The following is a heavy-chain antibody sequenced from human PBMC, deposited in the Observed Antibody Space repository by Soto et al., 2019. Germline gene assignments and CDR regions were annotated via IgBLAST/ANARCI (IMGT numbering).Heavy chain of an antibody. J-gene: IGHJ4*02. CDR1: GYTFISYG. V-gene: IGHV1-18*04. CDR2: ISVYNGIT. Sequence: QIKLVQSGAEVKKPGASVKVSCKASGYTFISYGITWVRQAPGQGLEWMGWISVYNGITNYAQNVQGRVTMTTDTSTSTAYMELRSLRSDDTAVYFCARAKDLEYSSSWGSFDYWGQGTLVTVSS. D-gene: IGHD6-13*01. CDR3: ARAKDLEYSSSWGSFDY.